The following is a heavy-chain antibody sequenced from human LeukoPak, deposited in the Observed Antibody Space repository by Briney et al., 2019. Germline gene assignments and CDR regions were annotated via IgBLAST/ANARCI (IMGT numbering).Heavy chain of an antibody. V-gene: IGHV4-59*01. CDR2: IYYSGST. CDR3: ARRVAVAGIRDAFDI. D-gene: IGHD6-19*01. Sequence: SETLSLTCTVSGGSISSYYWSWIRQPPGKGLEWIGYIYYSGSTNYNPSLKSRVTISVDTSKNQFSLKLSSVTAADTAVYYCARRVAVAGIRDAFDIWGQGTMVTVSS. CDR1: GGSISSYY. J-gene: IGHJ3*02.